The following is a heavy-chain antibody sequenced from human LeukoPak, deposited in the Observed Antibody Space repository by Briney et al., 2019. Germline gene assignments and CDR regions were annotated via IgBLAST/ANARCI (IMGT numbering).Heavy chain of an antibody. CDR1: GGTFSNFA. CDR3: ARAQGDYRNFNNKWFDP. D-gene: IGHD4-11*01. CDR2: IIPIFGTA. Sequence: ASVTVSCKASGGTFSNFAISWVRQAPGQGLQWMGGIIPIFGTASYAQKFQGRVTITTDESTSTAYMELRSLRSEDTAVYYCARAQGDYRNFNNKWFDPWGQGTLLTVSS. J-gene: IGHJ5*02. V-gene: IGHV1-69*05.